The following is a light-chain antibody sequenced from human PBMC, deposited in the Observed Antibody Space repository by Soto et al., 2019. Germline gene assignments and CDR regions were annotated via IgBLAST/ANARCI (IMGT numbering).Light chain of an antibody. CDR2: KAS. V-gene: IGKV1-5*03. CDR1: QSISTW. Sequence: DIQMTQSPSALSASVGDSVTITCRASQSISTWLTWYQQKPGKAPKLLIYKASTLETGVPSRFSGSGSGTEFNLTISSLQPDDFANYYCQHYNSYPYTFGQGIKLEVK. CDR3: QHYNSYPYT. J-gene: IGKJ2*01.